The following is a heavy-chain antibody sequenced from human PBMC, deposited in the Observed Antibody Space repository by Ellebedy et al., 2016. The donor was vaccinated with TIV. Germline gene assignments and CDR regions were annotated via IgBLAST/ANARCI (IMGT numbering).Heavy chain of an antibody. CDR3: ARGHLTGDDF. V-gene: IGHV3-7*01. CDR1: GPPFDSFW. J-gene: IGHJ4*02. D-gene: IGHD3-9*01. CDR2: IDQHGTEK. Sequence: GGSLRLSXAASGPPFDSFWMTCGRQGRGKGLECVANIDQHGTEKHHVDSVKGRFTISRDNAKNLLYLQMNSLRPEDTAIYYCARGHLTGDDFWGQGTQVTVSS.